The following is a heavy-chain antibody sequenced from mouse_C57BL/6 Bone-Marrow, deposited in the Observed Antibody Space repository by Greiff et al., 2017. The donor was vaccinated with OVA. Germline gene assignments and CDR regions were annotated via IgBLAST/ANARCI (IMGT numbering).Heavy chain of an antibody. J-gene: IGHJ3*01. Sequence: DVHLVESGGDLVKPGGSLKLSCAASGFTFSSYGMSWVRQTPDKRLEWVATISSGGSYTYYPDSVTGRFTISRDNAKNTLYLQMSRLRSEDTAMYYCARHDGYDYGGFAYWGQGTLVTVSA. CDR2: ISSGGSYT. CDR3: ARHDGYDYGGFAY. V-gene: IGHV5-6*01. D-gene: IGHD2-4*01. CDR1: GFTFSSYG.